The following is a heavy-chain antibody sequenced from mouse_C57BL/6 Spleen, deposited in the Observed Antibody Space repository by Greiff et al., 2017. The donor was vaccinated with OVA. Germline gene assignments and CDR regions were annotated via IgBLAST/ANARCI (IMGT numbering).Heavy chain of an antibody. CDR3: ARSPYYYSNYMYYFDY. CDR2: INPNNGGT. Sequence: EVQLQQSGPELVKPGASVKIPCKASGYTFTDYNMDWVKQSHGKSLEWIGDINPNNGGTIYNQKFKGKATLTVDKSSSTAYMELRSLTSEDTAVYYCARSPYYYSNYMYYFDYWGQGTTLTVSS. V-gene: IGHV1-18*01. J-gene: IGHJ2*01. D-gene: IGHD2-5*01. CDR1: GYTFTDYN.